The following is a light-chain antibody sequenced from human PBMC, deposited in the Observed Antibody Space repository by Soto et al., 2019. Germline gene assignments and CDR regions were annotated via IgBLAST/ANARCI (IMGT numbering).Light chain of an antibody. CDR2: EVS. CDR1: SSDVGGYNY. Sequence: LTQPASVSGSPGQSITICCSGTSSDVGGYNYVSWYQQHPGKAPKLMIYEVSNRPSGVSNRFSGSKSGNTASLTISGLQAEDEADYYCSSYTRYTPVVFGGGTKVTVL. V-gene: IGLV2-14*01. J-gene: IGLJ2*01. CDR3: SSYTRYTPVV.